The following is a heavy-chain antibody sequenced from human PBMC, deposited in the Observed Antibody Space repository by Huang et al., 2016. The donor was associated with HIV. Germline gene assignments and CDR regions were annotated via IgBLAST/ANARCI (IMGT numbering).Heavy chain of an antibody. V-gene: IGHV4-34*01. Sequence: QVRLDQWGAGLLKPSETLTLRCAVYGDSLSGFFWSWIRQSPGRGLEWIGEITQSGRTNSNPSLKSLVTIAIDTSKKQCSLKLKSVTAYDTSTYYCARGRGTSWSFFDTWGQGSFVTVSS. J-gene: IGHJ5*02. CDR3: ARGRGTSWSFFDT. CDR1: GDSLSGFF. CDR2: ITQSGRT. D-gene: IGHD2-2*01.